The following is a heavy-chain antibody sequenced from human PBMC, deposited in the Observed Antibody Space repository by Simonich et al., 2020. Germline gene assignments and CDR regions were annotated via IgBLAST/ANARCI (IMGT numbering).Heavy chain of an antibody. Sequence: EVQLVEPGGGLVQPGGSLRLSCEASEFTFISYWMSWVRQAPGKGREGVANIKQDGSEKCYVDSVKGRLTISRDNAKNSLYLQMNSLRAEDTAVYYCARDGLGTAYYYYMDVWGKGTTVTVSS. CDR3: ARDGLGTAYYYYMDV. J-gene: IGHJ6*03. CDR1: EFTFISYW. CDR2: IKQDGSEK. D-gene: IGHD7-27*01. V-gene: IGHV3-7*01.